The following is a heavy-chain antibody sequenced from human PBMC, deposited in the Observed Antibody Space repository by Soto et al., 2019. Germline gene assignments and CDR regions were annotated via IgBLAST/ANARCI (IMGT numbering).Heavy chain of an antibody. CDR2: ISAYSSPI. V-gene: IGHV3-21*06. CDR3: VRGGRGYTRDDVFDI. J-gene: IGHJ3*02. D-gene: IGHD2-2*02. CDR1: GFTFSDYY. Sequence: GGSLRLSCAASGFTFSDYYMNWVRQAPGKGLEWVSSISAYSSPIFYADSVKGRFTISRDNAKNSLYLQMNSLRAGDTAVYYCVRGGRGYTRDDVFDIWGQGSMVTVSS.